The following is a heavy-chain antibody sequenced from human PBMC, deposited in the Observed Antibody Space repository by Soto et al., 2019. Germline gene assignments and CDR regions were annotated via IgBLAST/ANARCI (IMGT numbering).Heavy chain of an antibody. Sequence: EVQLVESGGGLVHPGGSLRLSCAGSGFTFSGHYMNWVRQAPGKGLEWVGRARKKGNTYTTEYAASVEGRFTISRDDSKNSLYLQMNSLKTEDTALYYCAREVSGWDHDAFDIWGQGTMVTFAS. V-gene: IGHV3-72*01. D-gene: IGHD6-19*01. CDR3: AREVSGWDHDAFDI. CDR2: ARKKGNTYTT. CDR1: GFTFSGHY. J-gene: IGHJ3*02.